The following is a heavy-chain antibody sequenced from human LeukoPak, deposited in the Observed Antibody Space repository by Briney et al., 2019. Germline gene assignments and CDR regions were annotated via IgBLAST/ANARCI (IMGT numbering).Heavy chain of an antibody. CDR3: AIMTIPAAFDI. CDR1: GYTFTSYG. Sequence: ASVKVSCKASGYTFTSYGISWVRQAPGQGLEWMGGFDPEDGETIYAQKFQGRVTMTEDTSTDTAYMELSSLRSEDMAVYYCAIMTIPAAFDIWGQGTMVTVSS. V-gene: IGHV1-24*01. J-gene: IGHJ3*02. CDR2: FDPEDGET.